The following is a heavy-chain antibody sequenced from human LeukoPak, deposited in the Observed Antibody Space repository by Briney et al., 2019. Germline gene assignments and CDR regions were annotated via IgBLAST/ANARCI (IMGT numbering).Heavy chain of an antibody. V-gene: IGHV3-23*01. J-gene: IGHJ4*02. Sequence: QPGGSLRLSCAASGFTFSSYAMSWVRQAPGKGLQWVSAISGSGGSRYYADSVKGRFTISRDNSKNTLYLQMNSLRAEDTAVYYCAKDPTYYYDSSGYSALDWGQGTLVTVSS. CDR3: AKDPTYYYDSSGYSALD. CDR2: ISGSGGSR. D-gene: IGHD3-22*01. CDR1: GFTFSSYA.